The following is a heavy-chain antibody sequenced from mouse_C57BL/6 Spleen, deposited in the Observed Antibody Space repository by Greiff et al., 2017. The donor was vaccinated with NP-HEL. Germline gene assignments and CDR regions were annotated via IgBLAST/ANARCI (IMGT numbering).Heavy chain of an antibody. Sequence: VQLQQSGPELVKPGASVKMSCKASGYTFTDYNLHWVKQSHGKSLEWIGYINPNNGGTSYNQKFKGKATLTVNKSSSTAYMELRSLTSEDSAVYYCARKTYYSNYDYFDYWGQGTTLTVSS. CDR2: INPNNGGT. CDR3: ARKTYYSNYDYFDY. J-gene: IGHJ2*01. V-gene: IGHV1-22*01. CDR1: GYTFTDYN. D-gene: IGHD2-5*01.